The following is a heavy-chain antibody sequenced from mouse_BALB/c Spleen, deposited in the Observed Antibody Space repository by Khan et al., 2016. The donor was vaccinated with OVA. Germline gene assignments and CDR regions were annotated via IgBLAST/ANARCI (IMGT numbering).Heavy chain of an antibody. V-gene: IGHV1-4*01. CDR3: GRDGAYHRNDGWFAY. J-gene: IGHJ3*01. CDR1: GYTFTSYT. CDR2: INPSNGYT. D-gene: IGHD2-14*01. Sequence: VQLQQSGAELARPGASVKMSCKASGYTFTSYTIHWIKKRPGQGLEWIGYINPSNGYTNYNQKFKEKATLTTDKYSTTAYLQLSSLTSDDAAVYNCGRDGAYHRNDGWFAYWGQGTLVTVSA.